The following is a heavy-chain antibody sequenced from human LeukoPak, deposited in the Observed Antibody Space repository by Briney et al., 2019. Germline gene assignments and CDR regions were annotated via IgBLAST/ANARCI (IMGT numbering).Heavy chain of an antibody. CDR2: IIPIFGTA. CDR3: ARAPEGATITQDYYFDY. V-gene: IGHV1-69*05. Sequence: GSSVKVSCKASGGTFSSYAISWVRQAPGQGLEWMGGIIPIFGTANYAQKFQGRVTITTDESTSTAYMELSSLRSEDTAVYYCARAPEGATITQDYYFDYWGQGTLVTVSS. D-gene: IGHD5-12*01. J-gene: IGHJ4*02. CDR1: GGTFSSYA.